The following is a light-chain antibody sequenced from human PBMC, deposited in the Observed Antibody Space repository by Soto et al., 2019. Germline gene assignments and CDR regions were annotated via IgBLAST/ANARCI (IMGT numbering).Light chain of an antibody. CDR3: SSYTSSPV. J-gene: IGLJ2*01. Sequence: QSALTQPASVSGSPGQSITISCTGTSSDVGGYNYVSWYQQHPGKAPKLMIYDVSNRPSGVSNRFSGSKSGNTASLTISGLQAEDEADYSCSSYTSSPVFGGGTKLTVL. CDR1: SSDVGGYNY. CDR2: DVS. V-gene: IGLV2-14*01.